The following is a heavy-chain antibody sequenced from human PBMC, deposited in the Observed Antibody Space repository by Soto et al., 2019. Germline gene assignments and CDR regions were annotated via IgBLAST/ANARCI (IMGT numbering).Heavy chain of an antibody. V-gene: IGHV3-30-3*01. CDR1: GFTFSSYA. Sequence: GGSLRLSCAASGFTFSSYAMHWVRQAPGKGLEWVAVISYDGSNKYYADSVKGRFTISRDNSKNTLYLQMNSLRAEDTAVYYCARVNRDGYPNWGQGTLVTVSS. CDR3: ARVNRDGYPN. D-gene: IGHD5-12*01. J-gene: IGHJ4*02. CDR2: ISYDGSNK.